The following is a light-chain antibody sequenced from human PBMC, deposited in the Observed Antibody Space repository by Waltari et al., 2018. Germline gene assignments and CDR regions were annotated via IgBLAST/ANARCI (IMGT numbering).Light chain of an antibody. CDR2: DVV. CDR1: SSDFNGYNY. V-gene: IGLV2-11*01. Sequence: QSALTQPRSVSGSPGQSVTISCSGTSSDFNGYNYVSWYQQLPGKAPKLMIYDVVKRPSGVPDRCSASKSGNTASLTISGLQGEDEADYYCCSYVGSNVVFGGGTKLTVL. CDR3: CSYVGSNVV. J-gene: IGLJ2*01.